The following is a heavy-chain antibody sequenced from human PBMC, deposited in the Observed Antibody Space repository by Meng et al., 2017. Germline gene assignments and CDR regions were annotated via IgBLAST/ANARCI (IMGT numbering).Heavy chain of an antibody. CDR2: TYYRSKWYN. V-gene: IGHV6-1*01. CDR3: ARVPGDPGIAVAVSYYFDY. Sequence: QGQLQQSGPGLVKPPQTLSPTWAISGDSVSSNSAAWNWIRQSPSRGLEWLGRTYYRSKWYNDYAVSVKSRITINPDTSKNQFSLQLNSVTPEDTAVYYCARVPGDPGIAVAVSYYFDYWGQGTLVTVSS. D-gene: IGHD6-19*01. CDR1: GDSVSSNSAA. J-gene: IGHJ4*02.